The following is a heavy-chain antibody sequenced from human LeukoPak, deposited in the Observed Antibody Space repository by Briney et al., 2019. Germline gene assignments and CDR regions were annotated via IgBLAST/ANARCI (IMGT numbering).Heavy chain of an antibody. Sequence: PGGSLRLSCAASGFTFDDYGMSWVRQAPGKGLEWVSGINWNGGSTNYADSVKGRFTISRDNAKNSLYLQMNSLRAEDTALYYCARLGISVSGGGAYYFDNWGQGTLVTASS. J-gene: IGHJ4*02. V-gene: IGHV3-20*04. CDR3: ARLGISVSGGGAYYFDN. CDR2: INWNGGST. CDR1: GFTFDDYG. D-gene: IGHD6-19*01.